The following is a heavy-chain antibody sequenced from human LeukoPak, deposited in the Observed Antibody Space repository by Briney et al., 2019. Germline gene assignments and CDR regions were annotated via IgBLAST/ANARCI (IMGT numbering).Heavy chain of an antibody. J-gene: IGHJ5*02. Sequence: GGSLRLSCAASGFTLSTYDMHWVRQATGKGLEWLASIGTVGDTYYLGSVKGRFTISRENDKNSLYLQMNSLRAGDTAVYYCVRGAEGFDPWGQGTLVTVSS. CDR2: IGTVGDT. CDR1: GFTLSTYD. CDR3: VRGAEGFDP. V-gene: IGHV3-13*01.